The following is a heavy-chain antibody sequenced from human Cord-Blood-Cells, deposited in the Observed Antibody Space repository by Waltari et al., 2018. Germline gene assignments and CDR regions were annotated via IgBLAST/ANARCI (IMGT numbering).Heavy chain of an antibody. J-gene: IGHJ4*02. Sequence: QLQLQESGPGLVQPSETLSLTCTVSGGPISSSSYYWGWIRKPPGKGLEWIGVIYYRGSTYYNPSLKSRVTISVDTSKNQFSLKLSSVTAADTAVYYCATTGYCSSTSCFDYWGQGTLVTVSS. V-gene: IGHV4-39*01. CDR3: ATTGYCSSTSCFDY. D-gene: IGHD2-2*03. CDR2: IYYRGST. CDR1: GGPISSSSYY.